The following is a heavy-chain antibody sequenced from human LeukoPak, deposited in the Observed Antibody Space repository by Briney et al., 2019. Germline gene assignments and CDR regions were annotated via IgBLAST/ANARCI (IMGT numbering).Heavy chain of an antibody. J-gene: IGHJ4*02. CDR3: ARHLLGRYQMLLDY. CDR2: ISAYNGNT. CDR1: GHTFTSYG. Sequence: GASVKVSCKASGHTFTSYGISWVRQAPGQGLEWMGWISAYNGNTNYAQKLQGRVTMTTDTSTSTAYMELRSLRSDDTAVYYCARHLLGRYQMLLDYWGQGTLVTVSS. V-gene: IGHV1-18*04. D-gene: IGHD2-2*01.